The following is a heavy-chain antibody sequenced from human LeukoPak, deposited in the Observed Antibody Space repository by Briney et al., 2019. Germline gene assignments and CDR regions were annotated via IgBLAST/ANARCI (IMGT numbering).Heavy chain of an antibody. Sequence: PSETLSLTCAVYGGSFSGYYWSWIRQPPGKGLEWIGEINHSGSTNYNPSLKSRVTISVDTSKNQFSLKLSSVTAADTAVYYCARGRGYSYGYRDYYYYGMDVWGQGTTVTASS. CDR3: ARGRGYSYGYRDYYYYGMDV. CDR2: INHSGST. D-gene: IGHD5-18*01. J-gene: IGHJ6*02. CDR1: GGSFSGYY. V-gene: IGHV4-34*01.